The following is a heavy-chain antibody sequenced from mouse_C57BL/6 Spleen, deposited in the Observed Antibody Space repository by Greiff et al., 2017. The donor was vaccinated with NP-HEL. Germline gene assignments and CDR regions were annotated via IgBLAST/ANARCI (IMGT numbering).Heavy chain of an antibody. CDR1: GYTFTSYW. V-gene: IGHV1-7*01. Sequence: VHLVESGAELAKPGASVKLSCKASGYTFTSYWMHWVKQRPGQGLEWIGYINPSSGYTKYNQKFKDTATLTADKSSSTAYMQLSSLTYEDSAVYYCAKPSYYGNYEDAMDYWGQGTSVTVSS. J-gene: IGHJ4*01. CDR2: INPSSGYT. D-gene: IGHD2-10*01. CDR3: AKPSYYGNYEDAMDY.